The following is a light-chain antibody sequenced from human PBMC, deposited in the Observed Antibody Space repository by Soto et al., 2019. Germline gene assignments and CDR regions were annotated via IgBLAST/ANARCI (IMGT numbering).Light chain of an antibody. CDR2: KAS. J-gene: IGKJ1*01. Sequence: DIQMTQSPSTLSASVGDRVTITCRASQSISNWLAWYQQRPGKAPKLLIYKASSLEGGVPSRFSGSGSGTEFTLTISSLQPDDFATYYCQQYRTFGQGTKVEIK. V-gene: IGKV1-5*03. CDR1: QSISNW. CDR3: QQYRT.